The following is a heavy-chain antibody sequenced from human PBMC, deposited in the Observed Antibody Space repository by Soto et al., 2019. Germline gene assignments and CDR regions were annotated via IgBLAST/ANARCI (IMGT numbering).Heavy chain of an antibody. CDR3: ARLTGTRPYYYYYYGMDV. CDR2: IDPSDSYT. Sequence: GESLKISCQGSGYSFTSYWISWVRQMPGKGLEWMGRIDPSDSYTNYSPSFQGHVTISADKSISTAYLQWSSLKASDTAMYYCARLTGTRPYYYYYYGMDVWGQGTTVTVSS. CDR1: GYSFTSYW. J-gene: IGHJ6*02. V-gene: IGHV5-10-1*01. D-gene: IGHD1-7*01.